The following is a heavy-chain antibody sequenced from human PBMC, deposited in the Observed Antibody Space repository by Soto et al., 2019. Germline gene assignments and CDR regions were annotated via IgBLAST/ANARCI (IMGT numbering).Heavy chain of an antibody. Sequence: KTSETLSLTCTVSGDSMATGGHYYNWIRQVPGKGLEWIGYVYYSGATHYTPSLRARATISRDTSKNQFSLRLISVTAAGTALYYCARDKDLQPTVWGFWGQGIQVTVSS. CDR1: GDSMATGGHY. D-gene: IGHD3-16*01. CDR3: ARDKDLQPTVWGF. CDR2: VYYSGAT. V-gene: IGHV4-31*03. J-gene: IGHJ4*02.